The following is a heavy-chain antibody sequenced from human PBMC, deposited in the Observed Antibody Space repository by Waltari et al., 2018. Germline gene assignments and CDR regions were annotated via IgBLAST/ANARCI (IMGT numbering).Heavy chain of an antibody. D-gene: IGHD3-3*02. CDR1: GGSISSYY. V-gene: IGHV4-59*08. CDR3: ARALANSFDP. J-gene: IGHJ5*02. CDR2: IYYSGST. Sequence: QVQLQESGPGLVKPSETLSLTCTVSGGSISSYYWSWIRQPPGKGLEWIGYIYYSGSTNYNPSLKSRVTISVDTSKNQFSLKLSSVTAADTAVYYCARALANSFDPWGQGTLVTVSS.